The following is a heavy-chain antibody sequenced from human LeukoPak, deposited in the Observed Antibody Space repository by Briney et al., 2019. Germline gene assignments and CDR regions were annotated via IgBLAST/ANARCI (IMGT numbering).Heavy chain of an antibody. Sequence: ASVKVSCKASGYTFTSYDINWVRQATGQGLEWMGWMNPNSGNTGYAQKFQGRVTMTRNTSISTAYMELSSLRSEDTAVYYCARGEGYCSSTGCPLDYWGQGTLVTVSS. D-gene: IGHD2-2*01. J-gene: IGHJ4*02. CDR1: GYTFTSYD. CDR3: ARGEGYCSSTGCPLDY. CDR2: MNPNSGNT. V-gene: IGHV1-8*01.